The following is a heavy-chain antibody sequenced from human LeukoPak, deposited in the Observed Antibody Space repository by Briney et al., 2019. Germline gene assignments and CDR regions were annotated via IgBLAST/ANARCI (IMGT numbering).Heavy chain of an antibody. V-gene: IGHV3-74*01. D-gene: IGHD2-15*01. Sequence: PGGSLRLSCAASGFTFSSYWMHWVRQAPGKGLVGVSRINTDGSSTSYADSVKGRFTISRDNAENTLYLQMNSLRAEDTAVYYCASLYCSGGSCYEALHWGQGTLVTVSS. CDR2: INTDGSST. CDR1: GFTFSSYW. CDR3: ASLYCSGGSCYEALH. J-gene: IGHJ4*02.